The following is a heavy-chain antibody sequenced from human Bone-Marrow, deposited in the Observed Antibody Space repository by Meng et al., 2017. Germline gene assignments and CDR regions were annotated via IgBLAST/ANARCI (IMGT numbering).Heavy chain of an antibody. Sequence: SVKVSCKASGGTFSGYAISWVRQAPGQGLEWMGGIIPIFGTANYAQKFQGRVTITTDESASTAYMELSSLRSEDTAVYYCARDSPVCGSGSYCRRLDVWGQGTTVTVSS. CDR1: GGTFSGYA. V-gene: IGHV1-69*05. CDR2: IIPIFGTA. D-gene: IGHD3-10*01. J-gene: IGHJ6*02. CDR3: ARDSPVCGSGSYCRRLDV.